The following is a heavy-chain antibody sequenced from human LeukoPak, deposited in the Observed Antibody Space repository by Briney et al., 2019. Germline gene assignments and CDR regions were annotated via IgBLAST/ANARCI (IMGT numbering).Heavy chain of an antibody. CDR3: ARDRVTMVRGVIKGFDP. J-gene: IGHJ5*02. V-gene: IGHV1-2*02. CDR1: GYTFISYG. Sequence: ASVKVSCKASGYTFISYGISWVRQAPGQGLEWMGWINPNSGGTNYAQKFQGRVTMTRDTSISTAYMELSRLRSDDTAVYYCARDRVTMVRGVIKGFDPWGQGTLVTVSS. D-gene: IGHD3-10*01. CDR2: INPNSGGT.